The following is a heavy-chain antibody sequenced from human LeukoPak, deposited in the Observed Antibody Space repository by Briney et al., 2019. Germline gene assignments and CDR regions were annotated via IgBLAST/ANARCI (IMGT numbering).Heavy chain of an antibody. J-gene: IGHJ4*02. CDR1: GGSVSSGSYY. CDR2: IYSSGSN. CDR3: ARGSSISWSPYYFEY. V-gene: IGHV4-61*01. Sequence: ASETLSLTCTVSGGSVSSGSYYWSWIRQPPGKGLEWIGYIYSSGSNNYKPSLKSRVTISKDTSKNQFSLKLTSVTAADTAVYYCARGSSISWSPYYFEYWGQGTLVTVSS. D-gene: IGHD6-13*01.